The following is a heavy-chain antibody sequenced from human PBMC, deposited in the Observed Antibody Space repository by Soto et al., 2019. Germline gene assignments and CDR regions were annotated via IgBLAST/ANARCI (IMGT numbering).Heavy chain of an antibody. V-gene: IGHV3-23*01. D-gene: IGHD4-17*01. CDR2: ISGSGGST. CDR1: GFTFSSYA. Sequence: GGSLRLSCAASGFTFSSYAMSWVRQAPGKGLEWVSAISGSGGSTYYADSVKGRFTISRDNSKNTLYLQMNSLRAEDTAVYYCAKPIHDYADYVDAFDIWGQGTMVTVSS. CDR3: AKPIHDYADYVDAFDI. J-gene: IGHJ3*02.